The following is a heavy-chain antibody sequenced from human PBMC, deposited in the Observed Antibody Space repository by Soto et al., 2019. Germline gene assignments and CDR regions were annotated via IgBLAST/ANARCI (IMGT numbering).Heavy chain of an antibody. CDR1: GCTFTSYG. J-gene: IGHJ5*01. CDR3: ARVDDSSGYSRPNWFDP. Sequence: ASVKVSCKASGCTFTSYGISWVRQAPGQGLEWMGGIIPNIGTANYAQKFQGRVTMTTDTSTCTAYMELRSLRSEDTAVYYCARVDDSSGYSRPNWFDPWGQGTLVTVSS. D-gene: IGHD3-22*01. V-gene: IGHV1-18*01. CDR2: IIPNIGTA.